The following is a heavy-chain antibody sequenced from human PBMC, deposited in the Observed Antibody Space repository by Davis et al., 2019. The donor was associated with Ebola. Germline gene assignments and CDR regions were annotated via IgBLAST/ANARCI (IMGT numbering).Heavy chain of an antibody. CDR2: IIPIFGTA. CDR3: AREAKRAFDY. Sequence: AASVKVSCKASGGTFSSYAISWVRQAPGQGLEWMGGIIPIFGTANYAQKFQGRVTITADESTTTVYMELSSLRSEDTALYYCAREAKRAFDYWGQGTLVTVSS. V-gene: IGHV1-69*13. CDR1: GGTFSSYA. J-gene: IGHJ4*02. D-gene: IGHD1-26*01.